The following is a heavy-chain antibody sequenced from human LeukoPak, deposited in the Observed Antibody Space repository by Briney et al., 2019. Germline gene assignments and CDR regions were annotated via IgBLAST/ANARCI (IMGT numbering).Heavy chain of an antibody. J-gene: IGHJ4*02. Sequence: GGSLRLSCAASGFTFSSYAMSWVRQAPRKGLEWVSAISGSGGSTYYADSVKGRFTISRDNSKNTLYLQMNSLRAEDTAVYYCATGPGAYDFWSGYGTGEYWGQGTLVTVSS. CDR1: GFTFSSYA. D-gene: IGHD3-3*01. CDR3: ATGPGAYDFWSGYGTGEY. CDR2: ISGSGGST. V-gene: IGHV3-23*01.